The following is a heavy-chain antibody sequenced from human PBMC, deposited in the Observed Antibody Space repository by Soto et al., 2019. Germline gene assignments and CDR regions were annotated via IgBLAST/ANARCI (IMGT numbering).Heavy chain of an antibody. CDR2: IYPGDSDT. D-gene: IGHD4-17*01. CDR1: AHFTTYW. J-gene: IGHJ6*02. Sequence: LGESLKISCKASAHFTTYWIGWVRQMPGKGLEWMGIIYPGDSDTRYSPSFRGQVTISADKSISTAYLQWSSLKASDTAIYYCARWGDYKGAGNYYGMDVWGQGTTVTVSS. V-gene: IGHV5-51*01. CDR3: ARWGDYKGAGNYYGMDV.